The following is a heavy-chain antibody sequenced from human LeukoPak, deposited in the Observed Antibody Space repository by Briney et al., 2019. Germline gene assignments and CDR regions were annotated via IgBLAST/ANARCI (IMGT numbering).Heavy chain of an antibody. D-gene: IGHD4-17*01. CDR1: GGSISSYY. Sequence: SETLSLTCTVSGGSISSYYWSWIRQPPGKGLEWIGYIYYSGSTNYNPSLKSRVTISVDTSKNQFSLKLSSVTAVDTAVYYCARALDYGDKLDYWGQGTLVTVSS. V-gene: IGHV4-59*01. CDR2: IYYSGST. J-gene: IGHJ4*02. CDR3: ARALDYGDKLDY.